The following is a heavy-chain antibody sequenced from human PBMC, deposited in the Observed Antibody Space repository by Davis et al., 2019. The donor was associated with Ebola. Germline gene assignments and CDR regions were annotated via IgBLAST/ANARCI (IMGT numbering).Heavy chain of an antibody. J-gene: IGHJ6*02. D-gene: IGHD1-1*01. V-gene: IGHV1-46*01. Sequence: ASVKVSCKASGYTFTSYYMHWVRQAPGQGLEWMGIINPSGGSTSYAQKFQGRVTMTRDTSTSTVYMELSSLRSEDTAVYYCATCTTGTTVYYYYYYGMDVWGQGTTVTVSS. CDR1: GYTFTSYY. CDR3: ATCTTGTTVYYYYYYGMDV. CDR2: INPSGGST.